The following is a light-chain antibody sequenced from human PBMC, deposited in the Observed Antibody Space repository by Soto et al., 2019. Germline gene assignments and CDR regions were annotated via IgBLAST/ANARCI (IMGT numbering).Light chain of an antibody. CDR1: QSVSRF. CDR2: DTS. V-gene: IGKV3-15*01. J-gene: IGKJ2*02. Sequence: EIVMTQSPATLSVSPGERVTLSCRASQSVSRFLTWYQQRPGQAPRLLIYDTSTRATGVPARFSGSGSGTEFSLTISRLQFEDFAVFYCQQYDNWPPCTCGQGTKWEVK. CDR3: QQYDNWPPCT.